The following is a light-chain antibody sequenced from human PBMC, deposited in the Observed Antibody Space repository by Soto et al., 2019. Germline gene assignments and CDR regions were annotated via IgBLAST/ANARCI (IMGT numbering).Light chain of an antibody. CDR3: QQSTYWPPR. J-gene: IGKJ1*01. CDR1: QSVSSN. CDR2: GAS. V-gene: IGKV3D-15*01. Sequence: IVMAQGRATLTGAPGKRATMSCRASQSVSSNLAWYQQKPGQAPRLLFYGASTRATGIPVRFSGSGSGTEFTLTITSLQSEDFAVYYCQQSTYWPPRFAQGTKVDIK.